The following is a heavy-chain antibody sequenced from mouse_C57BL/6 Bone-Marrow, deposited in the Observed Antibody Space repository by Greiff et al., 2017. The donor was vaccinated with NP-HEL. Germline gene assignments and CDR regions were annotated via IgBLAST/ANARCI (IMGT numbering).Heavy chain of an antibody. CDR2: INPSSGYT. D-gene: IGHD1-1*01. CDR1: GYTFTSYT. V-gene: IGHV1-4*01. CDR3: AREDGSSIAY. Sequence: VKLVESGAELARPGASVKMSCKASGYTFTSYTMHWVKQRPGQGLEWIGYINPSSGYTKYNQKFKDKATLTADKSSSTAYMQLSSLTSEDSAVYYCAREDGSSIAYWGQGTLVTVSA. J-gene: IGHJ3*01.